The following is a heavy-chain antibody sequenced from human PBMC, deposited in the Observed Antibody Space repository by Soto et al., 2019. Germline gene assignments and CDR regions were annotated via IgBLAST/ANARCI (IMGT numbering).Heavy chain of an antibody. D-gene: IGHD2-15*01. CDR3: AREVVVVAARPYYYGMDV. Sequence: GGSLRLSCAASGFTFSSYWMHWVRQAPGKGLVWVSRINSDGSSTSYADSVKGGFTMSRDNAKNTLYLQMNSLRAEDTAVYYCAREVVVVAARPYYYGMDVWGQGTTVTVSS. CDR2: INSDGSST. CDR1: GFTFSSYW. J-gene: IGHJ6*02. V-gene: IGHV3-74*01.